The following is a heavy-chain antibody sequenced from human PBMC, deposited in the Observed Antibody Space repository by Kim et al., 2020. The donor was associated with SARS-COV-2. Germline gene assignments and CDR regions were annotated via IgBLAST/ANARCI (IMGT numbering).Heavy chain of an antibody. CDR2: IYSGGST. CDR1: GFTVSSNY. Sequence: GGSLRLSCAASGFTVSSNYMSWVRQAPGKGLEWVSVIYSGGSTYYADSVKGRFTISRDNSKNTLYLQMNSLRAEDTAVYYCARWGAAAGRYYYYGMDVWGQGTTVTVSS. J-gene: IGHJ6*02. V-gene: IGHV3-53*01. CDR3: ARWGAAAGRYYYYGMDV. D-gene: IGHD6-13*01.